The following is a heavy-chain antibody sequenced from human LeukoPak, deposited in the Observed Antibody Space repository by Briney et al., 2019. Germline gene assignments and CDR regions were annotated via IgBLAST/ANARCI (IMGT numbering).Heavy chain of an antibody. Sequence: GGSLRLSCAASGFTFSNYWMSWVRQAPGKGLEWVANINQDGSGKYYVDSVKGRFAISRDNANNSLYLQMNSLSAEDTAVYYCARANYSSSSLEYWGQGTLVTVSS. D-gene: IGHD6-6*01. CDR1: GFTFSNYW. CDR3: ARANYSSSSLEY. CDR2: INQDGSGK. J-gene: IGHJ4*02. V-gene: IGHV3-7*04.